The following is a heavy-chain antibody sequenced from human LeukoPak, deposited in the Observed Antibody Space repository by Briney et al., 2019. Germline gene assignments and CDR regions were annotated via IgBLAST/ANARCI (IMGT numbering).Heavy chain of an antibody. CDR3: ARDRYCSSTSCYPDYYYYYMDV. CDR2: ISSSSRII. V-gene: IGHV3-48*04. Sequence: GGSLRLSCAASGFTFSAYSMNWVRQAPGKGLEWVSYISSSSRIIYYADSVKGRFTISRDNAKNSLYLQMNSLRAEDTAVYYCARDRYCSSTSCYPDYYYYYMDVWGKGTTVTVSS. D-gene: IGHD2-2*01. CDR1: GFTFSAYS. J-gene: IGHJ6*03.